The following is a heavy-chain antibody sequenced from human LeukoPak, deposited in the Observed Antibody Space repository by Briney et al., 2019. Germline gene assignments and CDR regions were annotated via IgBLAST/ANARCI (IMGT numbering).Heavy chain of an antibody. V-gene: IGHV3-23*01. J-gene: IGHJ4*02. D-gene: IGHD2-15*01. Sequence: GGSLRLSCAASGFTFSSYAMSWARQAPGKGLEWVSAISGSGGSTYYADSVKGRFTISRDNSKNTLYLQMNSLRAEDTAVYYCAKYSGGSCYLPIDYWGQGTLVTVSS. CDR3: AKYSGGSCYLPIDY. CDR1: GFTFSSYA. CDR2: ISGSGGST.